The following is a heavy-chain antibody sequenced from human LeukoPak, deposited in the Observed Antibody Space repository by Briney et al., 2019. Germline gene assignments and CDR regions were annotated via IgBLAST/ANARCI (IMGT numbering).Heavy chain of an antibody. Sequence: SETLSLTCTVSGGSISSHYWSWIRQPPGKGLEWIGYIYYSGTTNYNPSLKSRVTISVDTSKNQFSLKLSSVTAADTAVYYCARGVYMAAGQYGYWGQGTLVTVSS. CDR3: ARGVYMAAGQYGY. CDR1: GGSISSHY. V-gene: IGHV4-59*11. J-gene: IGHJ4*02. D-gene: IGHD6-13*01. CDR2: IYYSGTT.